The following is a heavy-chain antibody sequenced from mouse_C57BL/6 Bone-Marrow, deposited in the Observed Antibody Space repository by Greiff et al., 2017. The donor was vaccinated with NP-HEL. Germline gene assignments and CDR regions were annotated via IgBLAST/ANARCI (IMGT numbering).Heavy chain of an antibody. CDR1: GFTFSSYA. Sequence: GQLVESGGGLVKPGGSLKLSCAASGFTFSSYAMSWVRQTPEKRLEWVATISDGGSYTYYPDNVKGRFTISRDNAKNNLYLQMSHLKSEDTAMYYCARDAGWDYWGQGTTLTVSS. J-gene: IGHJ2*01. CDR3: ARDAGWDY. D-gene: IGHD2-3*01. V-gene: IGHV5-4*01. CDR2: ISDGGSYT.